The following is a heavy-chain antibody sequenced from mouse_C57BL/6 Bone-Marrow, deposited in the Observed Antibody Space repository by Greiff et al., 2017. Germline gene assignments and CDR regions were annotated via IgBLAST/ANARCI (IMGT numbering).Heavy chain of an antibody. J-gene: IGHJ3*01. CDR3: ARSKNWDSWFAY. V-gene: IGHV1-54*01. D-gene: IGHD4-1*01. CDR1: GYAFTNYL. CDR2: INPGSGGT. Sequence: QVQLQQSGAELVRPGTSVKVSCKASGYAFTNYLIEWVKQRPGQGLEWIGVINPGSGGTNYSEKFKGKATLTADTSSSTAYMQLSSLTSEDSAVYFCARSKNWDSWFAYWGQGTLVTVSA.